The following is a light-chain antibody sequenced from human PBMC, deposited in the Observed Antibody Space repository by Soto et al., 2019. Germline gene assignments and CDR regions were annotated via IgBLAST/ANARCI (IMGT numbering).Light chain of an antibody. CDR1: SSDVGGYNY. Sequence: QSVLTQPPSASGSPGQSVTISCIGTSSDVGGYNYVSWYQQHPGKAPKLMIYEVSKRPSGVPDRFSGSKSGNTASLTVSGLQAEDEADYYCSSYAASNSVGVFGGGTKLTVL. CDR3: SSYAASNSVGV. J-gene: IGLJ2*01. V-gene: IGLV2-8*01. CDR2: EVS.